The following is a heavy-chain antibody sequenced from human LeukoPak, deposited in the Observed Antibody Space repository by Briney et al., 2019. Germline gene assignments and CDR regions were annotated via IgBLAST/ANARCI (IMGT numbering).Heavy chain of an antibody. CDR2: ISAYNGNT. CDR1: GYTFTSYG. Sequence: ASVKVSCKASGYTFTSYGISWVRQAPGQGLEWMGWISAYNGNTNYAQKLQGRVTMTTDTSTSTAYMELRSLRSDDTAVYYCAREGGAYCSGGSCYSEDLYYYYYGMDVWGQGTTVTVSS. CDR3: AREGGAYCSGGSCYSEDLYYYYYGMDV. V-gene: IGHV1-18*01. D-gene: IGHD2-15*01. J-gene: IGHJ6*02.